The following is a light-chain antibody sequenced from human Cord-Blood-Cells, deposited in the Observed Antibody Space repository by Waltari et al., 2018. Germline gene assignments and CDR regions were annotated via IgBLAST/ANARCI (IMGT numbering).Light chain of an antibody. CDR3: VAWDDSLSGWV. J-gene: IGLJ3*02. V-gene: IGLV1-47*01. Sequence: QSVLTQPPSASGTPGQRVTISCSGSSSNIGSNYVYWYQQLPGTAPKLLIYRNNRRPSGVPDRFSGSKSGTSASLAISGLRSEDEADYYCVAWDDSLSGWVFGGGTKLTVL. CDR1: SSNIGSNY. CDR2: RNN.